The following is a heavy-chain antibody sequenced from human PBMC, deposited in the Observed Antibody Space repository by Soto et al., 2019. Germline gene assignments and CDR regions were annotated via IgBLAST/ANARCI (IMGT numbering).Heavy chain of an antibody. J-gene: IGHJ1*01. CDR3: GGGVGGYCSSTSYSTEYFQH. CDR2: IYHSGST. Sequence: QEQLQESGPGLVKPSGTLSLTCAVSSGSISSSNWWTWVRQPPGKGLEWIGEIYHSGSTNYNPSPQRRVPLSVNKSKNQFPPPVGSGAGAEHALIYRGGGVGGYCSSTSYSTEYFQHWGQGTLVTVSS. CDR1: SGSISSSNW. D-gene: IGHD2-2*01. V-gene: IGHV4-4*02.